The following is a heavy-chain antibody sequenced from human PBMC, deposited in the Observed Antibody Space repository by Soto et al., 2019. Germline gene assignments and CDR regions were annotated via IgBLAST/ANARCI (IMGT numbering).Heavy chain of an antibody. J-gene: IGHJ4*02. Sequence: GASGKVSCKGSGGTFSRYAISWGRQAPGQGREWMGGIIPIFGTANYAQKFQGRVTITADKSTSTAYMELSSLRSEDTAVYYCARMGPGYSYGYVIWGQGTLVTVSS. CDR2: IIPIFGTA. D-gene: IGHD5-18*01. CDR3: ARMGPGYSYGYVI. CDR1: GGTFSRYA. V-gene: IGHV1-69*06.